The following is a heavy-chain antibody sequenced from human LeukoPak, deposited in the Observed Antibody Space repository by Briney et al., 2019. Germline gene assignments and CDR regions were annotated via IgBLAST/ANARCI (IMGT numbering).Heavy chain of an antibody. CDR3: ARSITMVRGAPGGY. CDR1: GGSISSYY. V-gene: IGHV4-59*12. J-gene: IGHJ4*02. CDR2: IYYSGST. Sequence: SETLSLTCTVSGGSISSYYWSWIRQPPGKGLEWIGYIYYSGSTNYNPSLKSRVTISVDTSKNQFSLRLSSVTAADTAVYYCARSITMVRGAPGGYWGQGTLVTVSS. D-gene: IGHD3-10*01.